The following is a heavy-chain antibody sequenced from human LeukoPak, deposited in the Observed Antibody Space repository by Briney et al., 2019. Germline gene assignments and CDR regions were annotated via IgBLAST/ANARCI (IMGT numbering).Heavy chain of an antibody. V-gene: IGHV1-69*13. Sequence: GASVKVSCKASGGTFSSYAISWVRQAPGQGLEWMGGIIPIFGTANYAQEFQGRVTITADESTSTAYMELSSLRSEDTAVYYCAREGLEMATLDYWGQGTLVTVSS. J-gene: IGHJ4*02. CDR3: AREGLEMATLDY. D-gene: IGHD5-24*01. CDR2: IIPIFGTA. CDR1: GGTFSSYA.